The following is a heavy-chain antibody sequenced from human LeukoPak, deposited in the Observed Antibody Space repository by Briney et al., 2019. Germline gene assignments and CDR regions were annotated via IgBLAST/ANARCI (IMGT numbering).Heavy chain of an antibody. CDR2: ISYDGSNK. CDR1: GFTFSSYA. J-gene: IGHJ6*02. D-gene: IGHD3-22*01. V-gene: IGHV3-30-3*01. Sequence: GGSLRLSCAASGFTFSSYAMHWVRQAPGKGLEWVAVISYDGSNKYYTDSVKGRFTISRDNSKNTLYLQMNSLRAEDTAVYYCAKDSTPYYDSSGYYFVSLYYYYGMDVWGQGTTVTVSS. CDR3: AKDSTPYYDSSGYYFVSLYYYYGMDV.